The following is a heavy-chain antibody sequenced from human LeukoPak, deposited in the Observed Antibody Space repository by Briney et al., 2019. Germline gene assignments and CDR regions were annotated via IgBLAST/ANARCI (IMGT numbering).Heavy chain of an antibody. J-gene: IGHJ4*02. Sequence: SGGSLRLSCAASGFTFSSYAMSWVRQAPGKGLEWVSAISGSGGSTYYADSVKGRFTISRDNSNNTLYLQMNSLRAEDTAVYYCAKVYSGSYFNYFDYWGQGTLVTVSS. CDR3: AKVYSGSYFNYFDY. D-gene: IGHD1-26*01. CDR2: ISGSGGST. CDR1: GFTFSSYA. V-gene: IGHV3-23*01.